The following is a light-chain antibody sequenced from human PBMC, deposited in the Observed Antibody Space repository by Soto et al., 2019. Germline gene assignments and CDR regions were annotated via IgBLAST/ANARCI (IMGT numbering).Light chain of an antibody. CDR1: NSDVGNYNY. CDR2: EVS. V-gene: IGLV2-14*01. J-gene: IGLJ1*01. CDR3: SSYTSSSTPYV. Sequence: QSTLTQPASVSGSPGQSITISCTGTNSDVGNYNYVSWYQQHPGKAPKLMIYEVSNRPSGVSNRFSGSKSGNTASLTISGLQAEDDADYYCSSYTSSSTPYVFGPGTKLTVL.